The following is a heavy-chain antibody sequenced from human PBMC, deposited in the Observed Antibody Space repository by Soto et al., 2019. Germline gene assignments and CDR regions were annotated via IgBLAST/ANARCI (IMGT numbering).Heavy chain of an antibody. Sequence: GGSLRLSCAVSGFSVSTYAMSWVRQAPGKGLEWVSVISYDGSNKYYADSVKGRFTISRDNSKNTLYLQMNSLRAEDTAVYYCARVSGPESWSGYSPFDYWGQGTLVTVSS. CDR3: ARVSGPESWSGYSPFDY. CDR1: GFSVSTYA. J-gene: IGHJ4*02. V-gene: IGHV3-33*01. D-gene: IGHD3-3*01. CDR2: ISYDGSNK.